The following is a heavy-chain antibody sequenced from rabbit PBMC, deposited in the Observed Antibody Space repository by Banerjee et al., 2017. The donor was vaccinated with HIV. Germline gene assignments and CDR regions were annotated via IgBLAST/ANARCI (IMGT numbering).Heavy chain of an antibody. V-gene: IGHV1S45*01. CDR1: GFDFSSYYM. J-gene: IGHJ4*01. Sequence: QEQLKESGGGLVQPGGSLKLSCKASGFDFSSYYMSWVRQAPGKGLEWIGYIDPVFGSTYYASWAKGRFTITKTSSTTVTLQMTSLTAADTATYFCARDLAGVIGWNFGLWGPGTLVTVS. D-gene: IGHD4-1*01. CDR3: ARDLAGVIGWNFGL. CDR2: IDPVFGST.